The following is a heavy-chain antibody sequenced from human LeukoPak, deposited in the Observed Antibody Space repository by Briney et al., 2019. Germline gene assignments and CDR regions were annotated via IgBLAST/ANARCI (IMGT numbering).Heavy chain of an antibody. CDR3: ARGHCSSTDCYVRPAY. J-gene: IGHJ4*02. D-gene: IGHD2-2*01. Sequence: PSETLSLTCTVSGGSISGYYWTWIRQPPGKGLEWIGYIYYSGSTNYNPSLKSRVTMSVDTSKSQLSLKLSSVSAADTAVYYCARGHCSSTDCYVRPAYWGEGTLVTVSS. CDR2: IYYSGST. V-gene: IGHV4-59*01. CDR1: GGSISGYY.